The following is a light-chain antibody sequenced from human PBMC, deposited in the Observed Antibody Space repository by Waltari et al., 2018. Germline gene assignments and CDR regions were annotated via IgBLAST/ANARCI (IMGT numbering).Light chain of an antibody. V-gene: IGKV1-5*03. CDR3: QRYDDYPPT. J-gene: IGKJ4*01. CDR2: KAS. CDR1: QSISHW. Sequence: DIQMTQSPSTLSASVEERVTITCRASQSISHWLAWYQQKPGKAPKLLISKASSLEKEVPSRFSGSGSGTEFTLTITNLQPDDFATFYCQRYDDYPPTFGGGTKVEIK.